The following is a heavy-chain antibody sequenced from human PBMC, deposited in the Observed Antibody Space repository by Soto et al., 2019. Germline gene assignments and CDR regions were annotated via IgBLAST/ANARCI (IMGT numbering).Heavy chain of an antibody. D-gene: IGHD1-26*01. CDR2: ISYDGSNK. CDR3: ARSPYSVSYLAYFDY. Sequence: QVQLVESGGGVVQPGRSLRLSCAASGFTFSSYGMHWVRQAPGKGLEWVAVISYDGSNKYYADSVKGRFTISRDNSKNTLYTQMNSLRAEDTAVYYCARSPYSVSYLAYFDYWGQGTLVTVSS. CDR1: GFTFSSYG. V-gene: IGHV3-30*03. J-gene: IGHJ4*02.